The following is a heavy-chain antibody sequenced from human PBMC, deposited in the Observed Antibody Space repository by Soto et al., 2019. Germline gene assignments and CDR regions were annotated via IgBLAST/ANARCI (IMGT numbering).Heavy chain of an antibody. CDR2: ISGGGGST. CDR3: AKTETFNGYYNAFDY. CDR1: GFSFAGYP. V-gene: IGHV3-23*01. Sequence: GGSLRLSCAASGFSFAGYPLTWVRLAPGKGLEWVASISGGGGSTYYTDSVKGRFSISRDNSNRVVYLQMGSLTAGDTAVYYCAKTETFNGYYNAFDYWGQGTRVTVSS. J-gene: IGHJ4*02. D-gene: IGHD3-9*01.